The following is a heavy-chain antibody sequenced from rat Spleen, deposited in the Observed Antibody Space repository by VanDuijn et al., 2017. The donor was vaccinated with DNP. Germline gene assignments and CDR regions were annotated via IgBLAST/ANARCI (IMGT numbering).Heavy chain of an antibody. CDR2: LNYDSSST. CDR3: ARHVLPLRVWDY. Sequence: EVQLVESGGGLVRPGRSMKLSCAASGFTFSNYDMAWVRQAPKKGLEWVATLNYDSSSTYYRDSVKGRFTISRDSAKNTLYLQVNSLRSEDTATYYCARHVLPLRVWDYWGQGVMVTVSS. CDR1: GFTFSNYD. J-gene: IGHJ2*01. D-gene: IGHD1-4*01. V-gene: IGHV5-22*01.